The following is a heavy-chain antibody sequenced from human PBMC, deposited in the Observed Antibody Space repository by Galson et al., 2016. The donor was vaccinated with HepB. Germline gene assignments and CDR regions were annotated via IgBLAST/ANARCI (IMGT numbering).Heavy chain of an antibody. J-gene: IGHJ4*02. CDR1: GGSISRRNYY. V-gene: IGHV4-39*01. D-gene: IGHD3-10*01. CDR3: ARVAWYQYGSGSYDY. Sequence: SETLSLTCTVSGGSISRRNYYGGWIRQPPGKGLEWIGSINYSGNTYYNPSLKSRVTMSIDTSKNQFSLRLSSVTAADTAVYYCARVAWYQYGSGSYDYWGQGTLVSVSS. CDR2: INYSGNT.